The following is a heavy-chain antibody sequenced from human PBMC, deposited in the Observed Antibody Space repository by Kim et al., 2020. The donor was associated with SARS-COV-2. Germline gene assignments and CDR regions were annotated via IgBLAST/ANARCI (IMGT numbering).Heavy chain of an antibody. CDR3: ARDLSHYDSSGYNY. V-gene: IGHV3-48*02. Sequence: GGSLRLSCAASGFTFSSYSMNWVRQAPGKGLEWVSYISSSSSTIYYADSVKGRFTISRDNAKNSLYLQMNSLRDEDTAVYYCARDLSHYDSSGYNYWGQGTLVTVSS. CDR1: GFTFSSYS. CDR2: ISSSSSTI. D-gene: IGHD3-22*01. J-gene: IGHJ4*02.